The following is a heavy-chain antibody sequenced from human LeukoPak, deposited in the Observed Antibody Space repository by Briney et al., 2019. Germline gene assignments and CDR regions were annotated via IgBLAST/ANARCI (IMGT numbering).Heavy chain of an antibody. V-gene: IGHV3-48*03. CDR3: ARFDTSGFHYFGY. J-gene: IGHJ4*02. D-gene: IGHD3-22*01. CDR2: ISSSGTTV. Sequence: GGSLRLSCAASGFTFSSYAMSWVRQAPGKGLEWVSYISSSGTTVYYADSVRGRFTISRDNAKNSLYLQMNSLRAEDTAVYYCARFDTSGFHYFGYWGQGTLVTVSS. CDR1: GFTFSSYA.